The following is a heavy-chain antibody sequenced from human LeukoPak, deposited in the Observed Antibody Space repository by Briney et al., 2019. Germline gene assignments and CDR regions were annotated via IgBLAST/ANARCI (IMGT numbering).Heavy chain of an antibody. CDR1: GFTFSSYW. J-gene: IGHJ4*02. CDR3: ARASRYYGGNPLDY. D-gene: IGHD4-23*01. Sequence: GGSLRLSCAASGFTFSSYWMHWVRHAPGKGLVWVSRINSDGSSTSYADSVKGRFTISRDNAKNTLYLQMNRLRAEDTAVYYCARASRYYGGNPLDYWGQGILVTVSS. CDR2: INSDGSST. V-gene: IGHV3-74*01.